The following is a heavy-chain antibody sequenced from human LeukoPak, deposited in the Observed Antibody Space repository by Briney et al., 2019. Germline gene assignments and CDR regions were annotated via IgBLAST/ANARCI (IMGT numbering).Heavy chain of an antibody. CDR2: MNPNSGNS. D-gene: IGHD6-19*01. V-gene: IGHV1-8*03. CDR1: GYTFTNFE. J-gene: IGHJ4*02. CDR3: ARVAPQWLAPIDY. Sequence: GASVKVSCKASGYTFTNFEVNWVRQAAGQGLEWMGWMNPNSGNSGFAQKFQGRVTITSDNSISTAYMEVSGLTPDGTAVYFCARVAPQWLAPIDYWGQGTLVTVSS.